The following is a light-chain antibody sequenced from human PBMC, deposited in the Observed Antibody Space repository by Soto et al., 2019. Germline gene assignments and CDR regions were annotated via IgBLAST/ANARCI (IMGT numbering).Light chain of an antibody. CDR2: GAS. CDR3: QQYGSSPPT. CDR1: RSVSNNY. J-gene: IGKJ1*01. V-gene: IGKV3-20*01. Sequence: EIVLTQSPGTLSLSPGERATLSCRASRSVSNNYVAWYQRKPGQAPRLLIYGASSRATDIPRRFSVSGSGTDFTLTITRLEPEDFAVYYCQQYGSSPPTFGQGTKVESK.